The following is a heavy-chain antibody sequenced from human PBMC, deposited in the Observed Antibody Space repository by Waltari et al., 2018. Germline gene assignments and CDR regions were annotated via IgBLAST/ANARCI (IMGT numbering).Heavy chain of an antibody. Sequence: QVNLVQSGADVRKPGASVTVSCKASGYIFINYFIHWVRQAPGPGLEWIGRINCRNGGTDYAQKFQGRVTLTRDTSISTAYMELSGLTLDDTAIYYCTVIAGDFDIWGPGTMVTASS. CDR3: TVIAGDFDI. CDR2: INCRNGGT. D-gene: IGHD2-21*01. J-gene: IGHJ3*02. V-gene: IGHV1-2*06. CDR1: GYIFINYF.